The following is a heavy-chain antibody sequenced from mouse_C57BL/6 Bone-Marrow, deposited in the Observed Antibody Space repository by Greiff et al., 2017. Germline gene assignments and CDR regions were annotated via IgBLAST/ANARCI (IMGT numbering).Heavy chain of an antibody. CDR1: GYSITSGYY. D-gene: IGHD1-1*01. CDR2: ISYDGSN. CDR3: ARRATVVATGPYYFDY. V-gene: IGHV3-6*01. J-gene: IGHJ2*01. Sequence: DVKLQESGPGLVKPSQSLSLTCSVTGYSITSGYYWNWIRQFPGNKLEWMGYISYDGSNNYNPSLKNRISITRDTSKNQFFLKLNSVTTEDTATYYCARRATVVATGPYYFDYWGQGTTLTVSS.